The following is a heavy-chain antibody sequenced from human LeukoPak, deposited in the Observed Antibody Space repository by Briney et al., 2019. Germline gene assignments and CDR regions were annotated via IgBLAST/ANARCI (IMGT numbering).Heavy chain of an antibody. CDR2: MYSSGST. J-gene: IGHJ5*02. V-gene: IGHV4-59*01. Sequence: SETLPLTCTVSGGSMTHYYWSWIRQPPGKGLEWIGYMYSSGSTNYNPSLESRVTLSLDTSKNQFSLKLRSVTAADTAIYYCASMYSASYYGKPCYWFGPWGQGRLDTVSS. CDR1: GGSMTHYY. D-gene: IGHD1-26*01. CDR3: ASMYSASYYGKPCYWFGP.